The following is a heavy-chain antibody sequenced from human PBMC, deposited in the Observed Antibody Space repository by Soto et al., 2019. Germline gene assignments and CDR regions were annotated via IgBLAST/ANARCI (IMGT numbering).Heavy chain of an antibody. D-gene: IGHD3-22*01. J-gene: IGHJ2*01. CDR1: AGTFSSYT. V-gene: IGHV1-69*02. CDR2: IIPILGIA. CDR3: ARHLYYDSTRAFDL. Sequence: SVQVSCKASAGTFSSYTISWVRQAPGQGLEWMGRIIPILGIANYAQKFQGRVTITADKSTSTAYMELSSLRSEDTAVYYCARHLYYDSTRAFDLWGRGTLVTVSS.